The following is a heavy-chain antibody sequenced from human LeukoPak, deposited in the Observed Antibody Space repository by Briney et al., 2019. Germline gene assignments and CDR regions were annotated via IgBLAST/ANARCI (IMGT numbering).Heavy chain of an antibody. D-gene: IGHD3-22*01. CDR1: GYTFTGYY. Sequence: ASVKVSCKASGYTFTGYYMHWVRQVPGQGLEWMGWINPNSGGTNYAQKFQGRVTMTRDTSISTAYMELSRLRSDDTAVYYCARDPSPYYYDSSGYYFDYWGQGTLVTVSS. J-gene: IGHJ4*02. CDR2: INPNSGGT. V-gene: IGHV1-2*02. CDR3: ARDPSPYYYDSSGYYFDY.